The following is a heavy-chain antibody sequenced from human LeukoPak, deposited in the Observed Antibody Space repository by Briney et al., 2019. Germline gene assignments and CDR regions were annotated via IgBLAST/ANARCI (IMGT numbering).Heavy chain of an antibody. Sequence: SVKVSCKASGGTFSSYAISWVRQAPGQGLEWMGRIIPIFGIANYAQKFQGRVTITADKPTSTAYMELSSLRSEDTAVYYCASGGTYYYDSSDCWGQGTLVTVSS. V-gene: IGHV1-69*04. J-gene: IGHJ4*02. D-gene: IGHD3-22*01. CDR3: ASGGTYYYDSSDC. CDR1: GGTFSSYA. CDR2: IIPIFGIA.